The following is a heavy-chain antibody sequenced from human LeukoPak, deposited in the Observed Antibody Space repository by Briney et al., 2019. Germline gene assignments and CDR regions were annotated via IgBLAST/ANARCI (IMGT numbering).Heavy chain of an antibody. CDR2: IYHRGST. D-gene: IGHD3-22*01. Sequence: SETLSLTCTVSGYSISSGYYWGWIRQPPGKGLEWIGSIYHRGSTYYNPSLKSRVTISVDTSKNQFSLKLSSVTAADTAVYYCARLNSSGYPITXXDYXXXGTXVTVSS. V-gene: IGHV4-38-2*02. CDR1: GYSISSGYY. CDR3: ARLNSSGYPITXXDY. J-gene: IGHJ4*02.